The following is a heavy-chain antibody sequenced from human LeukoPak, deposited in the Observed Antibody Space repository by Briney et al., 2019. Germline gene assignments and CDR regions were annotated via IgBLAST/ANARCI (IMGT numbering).Heavy chain of an antibody. J-gene: IGHJ5*02. CDR1: GYTFTGYY. CDR3: ATTPYSGSYYWFDP. CDR2: INPNSGGT. V-gene: IGHV1-2*02. Sequence: GASVKVSCKASGYTFTGYYMRWVRQAPGQGLEWMGWINPNSGGTNYAQKFQGRVTMTRDTSISTAYMELSRLRSDDTAVYYCATTPYSGSYYWFDPWGQGTLVTVSS. D-gene: IGHD1-26*01.